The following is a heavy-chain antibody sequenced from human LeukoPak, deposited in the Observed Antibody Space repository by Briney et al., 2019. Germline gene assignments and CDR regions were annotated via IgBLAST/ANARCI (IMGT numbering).Heavy chain of an antibody. D-gene: IGHD2-2*01. Sequence: SQTLSLTCTVSGGSISSGGYYWSWIRQHPGKGLEWIGYFYYSGSTYYNPSLKSRVTISVDTSKNQFSLKLSSVTAADTAVYYCARDKYGRFDPWGQGTLVTVSS. CDR2: FYYSGST. V-gene: IGHV4-31*03. CDR1: GGSISSGGYY. CDR3: ARDKYGRFDP. J-gene: IGHJ5*02.